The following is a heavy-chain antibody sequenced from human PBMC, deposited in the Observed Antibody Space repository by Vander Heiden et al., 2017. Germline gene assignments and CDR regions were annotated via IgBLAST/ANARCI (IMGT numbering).Heavy chain of an antibody. V-gene: IGHV3-74*01. J-gene: IGHJ6*02. CDR1: GFTFSHYY. CDR3: ARGNYGMDV. Sequence: ELQLVESGGGLVQPGGSRRLSCAGSGFTFSHYYIHWMRQAPGEGLVWVSNINSDGSITNYADSVKGRFTISRDNAKSTVYLQMNNLRAEDTAVYYCARGNYGMDVWGQGTTVTVS. CDR2: INSDGSIT.